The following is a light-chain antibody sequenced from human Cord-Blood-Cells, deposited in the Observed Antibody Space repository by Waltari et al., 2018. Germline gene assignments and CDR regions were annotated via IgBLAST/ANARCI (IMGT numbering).Light chain of an antibody. J-gene: IGKJ1*01. CDR3: QQYNSYWT. Sequence: DIQMPQSPSTLSASVGDRVTITCRASQSISSWLAWYQQKPGKAPKLLIYKASNLESGVPSRFSGSGSGTEFTLTISSLQPDDFATYYCQQYNSYWTFGQGTKVEIK. CDR2: KAS. CDR1: QSISSW. V-gene: IGKV1-5*03.